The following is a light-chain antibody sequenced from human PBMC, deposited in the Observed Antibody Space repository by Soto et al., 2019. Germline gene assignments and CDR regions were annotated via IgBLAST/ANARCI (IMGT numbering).Light chain of an antibody. CDR1: SSDVGGYNY. CDR2: DVT. CDR3: CSFSGSPYV. J-gene: IGLJ1*01. V-gene: IGLV2-11*01. Sequence: LTQPRSVSGSPVQSVTISCTGTSSDVGGYNYVSWYQQHPGKAPKLMIYDVTKRPSGVPDRFSGSKSGNTASLTISGLQAEDEADYYCCSFSGSPYVFGSGTKVTVL.